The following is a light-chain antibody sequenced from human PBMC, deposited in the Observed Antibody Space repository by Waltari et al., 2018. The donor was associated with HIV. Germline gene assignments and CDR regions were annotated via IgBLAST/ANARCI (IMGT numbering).Light chain of an antibody. CDR3: SSYAGTNNFAV. CDR2: DVN. Sequence: QSALTQPPSASGSPGQSVTLPCTGTNRDVAAYNYVSWYQQHPGKATQLLIYDVNKRPSGVPDRFSGSKSANTASLTVSGLQADDEADYYCSSYAGTNNFAVFGGGTKLTVL. J-gene: IGLJ2*01. CDR1: NRDVAAYNY. V-gene: IGLV2-8*01.